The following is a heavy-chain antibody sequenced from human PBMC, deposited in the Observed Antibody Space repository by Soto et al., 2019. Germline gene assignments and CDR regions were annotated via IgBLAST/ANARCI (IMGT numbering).Heavy chain of an antibody. CDR1: GLTISGKKY. Sequence: DVQLVESGGGLIQPGESLRLSCAAFGLTISGKKYVAWVHQSPGKGLEWVSALYYVDGSFYADPVTGRFTTSSDSSKTTVYLQRNDLRPADTAVYYCATWHEREHAFDVWGQGTTVTISS. J-gene: IGHJ3*01. D-gene: IGHD1-1*01. V-gene: IGHV3-53*01. CDR3: ATWHEREHAFDV. CDR2: LYYVDGS.